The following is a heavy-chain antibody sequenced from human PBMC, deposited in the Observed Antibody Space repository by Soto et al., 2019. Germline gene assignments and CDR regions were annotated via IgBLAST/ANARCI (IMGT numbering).Heavy chain of an antibody. D-gene: IGHD1-26*01. CDR1: GGSISSYY. Sequence: SENLSLTCTVYGGSISSYYWSWIRQPPGKGLEWIGYIYYSGSTNYNPSLKSRVTISVDTSKNQFSLKLSSVTAADTAVYYCASSMPVSGGYYQYLQAFRGQGTTVIVSS. CDR3: ASSMPVSGGYYQYLQAF. J-gene: IGHJ6*02. CDR2: IYYSGST. V-gene: IGHV4-59*01.